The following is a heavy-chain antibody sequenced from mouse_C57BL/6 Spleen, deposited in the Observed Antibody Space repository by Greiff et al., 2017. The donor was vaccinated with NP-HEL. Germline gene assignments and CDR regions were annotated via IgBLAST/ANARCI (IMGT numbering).Heavy chain of an antibody. CDR3: ARRVDCDY. Sequence: VQLQQPGAELVKPGASVKLSCKASGYTFTSYWMQWVKQRPGQGLEWIGEIDPSDSYTNYNQKFKGKATLTVDTSSSTAYMQLSSLTSEDSAVYYCARRVDCDYWGQGTTLTVSS. V-gene: IGHV1-50*01. CDR1: GYTFTSYW. D-gene: IGHD1-1*02. CDR2: IDPSDSYT. J-gene: IGHJ2*01.